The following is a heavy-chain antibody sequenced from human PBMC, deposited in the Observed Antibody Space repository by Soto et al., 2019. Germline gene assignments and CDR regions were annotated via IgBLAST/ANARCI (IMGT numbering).Heavy chain of an antibody. CDR2: IYYSGST. Sequence: SETLSLTCTVSGGSISSSSYYWGWIRQPPGKGLEWIGSIYYSGSTYYNPSLKSRVTISVDTSKNQFSLKLSSVTAADTAVYYCARVQKGVNRYCSGGSCPILYYFDYWGQGTLVTVSS. CDR1: GGSISSSSYY. V-gene: IGHV4-39*07. CDR3: ARVQKGVNRYCSGGSCPILYYFDY. D-gene: IGHD2-15*01. J-gene: IGHJ4*02.